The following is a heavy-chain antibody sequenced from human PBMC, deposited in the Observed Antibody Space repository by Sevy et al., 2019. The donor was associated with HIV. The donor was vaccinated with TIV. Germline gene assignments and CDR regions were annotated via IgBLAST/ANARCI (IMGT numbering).Heavy chain of an antibody. V-gene: IGHV1-69*13. CDR3: ASSYFDSSGYSPLYSYGMDV. D-gene: IGHD3-22*01. J-gene: IGHJ6*01. CDR2: FIPMFDTA. CDR1: GGTFSNYA. Sequence: ASVNVSCKASGGTFSNYAISWVRQAPGQGLEWMGGFIPMFDTANYAQKFQGKVTLTADGSTTTAYMELSGLRSDDTAVYYCASSYFDSSGYSPLYSYGMDVWGQGTTVTVSS.